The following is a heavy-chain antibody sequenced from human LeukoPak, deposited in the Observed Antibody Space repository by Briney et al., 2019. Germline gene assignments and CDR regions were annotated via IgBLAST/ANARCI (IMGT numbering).Heavy chain of an antibody. V-gene: IGHV4-59*12. J-gene: IGHJ5*02. CDR3: ARVRNCGGDCYSINWFDP. CDR1: GGSISSYY. D-gene: IGHD2-21*02. Sequence: PSETLSLTCTVSGGSISSYYWSWIRQPPGKGLEWIGSIYYSGSTYYNPSLKSRVTISVDTSKNQFSLKLSSVTAADTAVYYCARVRNCGGDCYSINWFDPWGQGTLVTVSS. CDR2: IYYSGST.